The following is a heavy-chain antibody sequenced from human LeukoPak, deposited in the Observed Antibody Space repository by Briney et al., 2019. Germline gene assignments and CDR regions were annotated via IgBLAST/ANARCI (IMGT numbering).Heavy chain of an antibody. CDR3: ARDYDYYDSSGYSFGSD. CDR1: GFTVSSNY. J-gene: IGHJ4*02. V-gene: IGHV3-66*02. D-gene: IGHD3-22*01. CDR2: IYSGGST. Sequence: GGSLRLSCAASGFTVSSNYMSWVRQAPGKGLEWVSVIYSGGSTYYADSVKGRFTISRDNSKNTLYLQINSLRAEDTAVYYCARDYDYYDSSGYSFGSDWGQGTLVTVSS.